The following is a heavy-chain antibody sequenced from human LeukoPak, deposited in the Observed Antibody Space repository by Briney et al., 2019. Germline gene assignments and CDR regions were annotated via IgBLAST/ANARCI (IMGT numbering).Heavy chain of an antibody. CDR3: ARGAVNRYNWNDDNFYYYYMDV. J-gene: IGHJ6*03. V-gene: IGHV1-2*02. CDR1: GYTFTGYY. CDR2: INPNSGGT. D-gene: IGHD1-1*01. Sequence: ASVKVSCKASGYTFTGYYMHWVRQAPGQGLEWMGWINPNSGGTCYAQKLQGRVTMTTDTSTSTAYMELRSLRSGDTAVYYCARGAVNRYNWNDDNFYYYYMDVWGKGTTVTISS.